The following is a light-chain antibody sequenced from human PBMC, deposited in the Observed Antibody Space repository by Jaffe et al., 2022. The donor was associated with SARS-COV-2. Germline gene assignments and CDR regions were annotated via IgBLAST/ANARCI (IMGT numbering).Light chain of an antibody. CDR2: LGS. J-gene: IGKJ1*01. V-gene: IGKV2-28*01. CDR1: QSLLHSNGNTY. CDR3: MQSLQTPWT. Sequence: DIVMTQSPLSLPVTPGEPASISCRSSQSLLHSNGNTYFDWYLQKPGQSPQILIYLGSNRASGVPDRFSGSGSGTDFTLKISRVEAEDVGVYYCMQSLQTPWTFGQGTKVDIK.